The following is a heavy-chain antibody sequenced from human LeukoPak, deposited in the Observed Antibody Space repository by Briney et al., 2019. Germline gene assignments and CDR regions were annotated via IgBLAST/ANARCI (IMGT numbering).Heavy chain of an antibody. Sequence: PGGSLRLSCAASGFTFSSYAMSWVRQAPGKGLEWVSAISGSGGSTYYADSVEGRFTISRDNSKNTLYVQMNSLRAEDTAVYYCARVYSSGWYNYWGQGTLVTVSS. CDR1: GFTFSSYA. CDR3: ARVYSSGWYNY. J-gene: IGHJ4*02. D-gene: IGHD6-19*01. CDR2: ISGSGGST. V-gene: IGHV3-23*01.